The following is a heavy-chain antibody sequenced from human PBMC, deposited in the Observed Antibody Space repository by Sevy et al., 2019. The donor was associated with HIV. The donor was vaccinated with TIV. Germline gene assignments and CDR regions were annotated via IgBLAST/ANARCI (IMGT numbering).Heavy chain of an antibody. J-gene: IGHJ3*02. D-gene: IGHD1-7*01. V-gene: IGHV3-15*01. CDR2: IRNNYEGGTA. Sequence: GGSLRLSCAASGFTFSDAWMTWVRQAPGKGLEWVGRIRNNYEGGTADYGAPVKGRFTISRDDSINTLYLQMNSLRTDDTAVYYCASDWCTGTSWVRALDIWGQGTVVTVSS. CDR3: ASDWCTGTSWVRALDI. CDR1: GFTFSDAW.